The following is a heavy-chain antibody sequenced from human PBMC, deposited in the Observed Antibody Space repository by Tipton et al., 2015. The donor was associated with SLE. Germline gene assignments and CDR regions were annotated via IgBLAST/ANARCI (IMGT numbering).Heavy chain of an antibody. CDR1: GFTFSNYH. CDR3: ARDGRVVTHRGLDY. CDR2: ISSSSSTI. Sequence: SLRLSCAASGFTFSNYHMNWLRQAPGKGLEWVSYISSSSSTIHYADSVKGRFTISRDNAKKSLYLQLNSLRAEDTAVYYCARDGRVVTHRGLDYWGQGRLVTVSP. D-gene: IGHD4-23*01. V-gene: IGHV3-48*01. J-gene: IGHJ4*02.